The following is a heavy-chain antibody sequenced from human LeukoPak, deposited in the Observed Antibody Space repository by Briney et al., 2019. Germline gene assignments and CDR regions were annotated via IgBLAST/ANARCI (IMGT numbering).Heavy chain of an antibody. J-gene: IGHJ4*02. CDR1: GFTFNNAW. V-gene: IGHV3-15*01. CDR3: ITFSMIVVVITD. D-gene: IGHD3-22*01. Sequence: GGSLRLSCAASGFTFNNAWMSWVRQAPGKGLEWVGRIKSKTDGGTTDYAAPVKGRFTISRDDSKNTLYLQMNSLKTEDTAVYYCITFSMIVVVITDWGQGTLVTVSS. CDR2: IKSKTDGGTT.